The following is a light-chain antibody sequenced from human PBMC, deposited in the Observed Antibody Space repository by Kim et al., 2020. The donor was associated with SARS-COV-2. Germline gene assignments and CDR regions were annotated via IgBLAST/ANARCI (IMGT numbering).Light chain of an antibody. V-gene: IGLV1-40*01. CDR3: QSYDSSLSAWV. CDR2: GNT. Sequence: QSVLTQPPSVSGAPGQRVTISCTGSSSNIGSNYNLHWYQQLPGTAPKVLIYGNTNQPSGVPDRFSGSKSGTSASLAITGLQADDEGDYYCQSYDSSLSAWVFGGGTQLTVL. J-gene: IGLJ2*01. CDR1: SSNIGSNYN.